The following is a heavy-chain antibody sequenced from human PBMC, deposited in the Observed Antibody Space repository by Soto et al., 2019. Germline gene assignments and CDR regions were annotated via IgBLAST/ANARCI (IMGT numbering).Heavy chain of an antibody. CDR2: ISAYNGNT. Sequence: GASVKVSCKASGYTFTSYGISWVRQAPGQGLEWMGWISAYNGNTNYAQKLQGRVTMTTDTSTSTAYMELRSLRSDDTAVYYCARDLDSSSWYRWDYYYGMDVWGQGTTVTV. CDR3: ARDLDSSSWYRWDYYYGMDV. V-gene: IGHV1-18*04. J-gene: IGHJ6*02. CDR1: GYTFTSYG. D-gene: IGHD6-13*01.